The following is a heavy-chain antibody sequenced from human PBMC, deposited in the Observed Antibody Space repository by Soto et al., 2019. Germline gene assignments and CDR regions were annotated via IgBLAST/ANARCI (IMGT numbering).Heavy chain of an antibody. CDR2: INHSGST. D-gene: IGHD3-10*01. CDR1: GGCFSGYY. Sequence: SETLSRTCAVYGGCFSGYYWSWIRQPPGKGLEWIGEINHSGSTNYNPSLKSRVTISVDTSKNQFSLKLSSVTAADTAVYYCTSLAVRGVIRGQDYYYGMDVWGQGTTVTVSS. CDR3: TSLAVRGVIRGQDYYYGMDV. J-gene: IGHJ6*02. V-gene: IGHV4-34*01.